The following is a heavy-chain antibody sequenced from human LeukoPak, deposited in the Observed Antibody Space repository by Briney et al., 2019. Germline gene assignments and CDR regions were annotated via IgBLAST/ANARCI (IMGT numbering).Heavy chain of an antibody. CDR1: GFTFSSYW. CDR2: INSDGSST. CDR3: ARGGGGDYGNWFDP. Sequence: PGGSLRLSCAASGFTFSSYWMHWVRQAPGKGLVWVSRINSDGSSTSYADSVKGRFTISRDNAKNTLYLQMNSLRAEDTAAYYCARGGGGDYGNWFDPWGQGTLVTVSS. J-gene: IGHJ5*02. D-gene: IGHD4-17*01. V-gene: IGHV3-74*01.